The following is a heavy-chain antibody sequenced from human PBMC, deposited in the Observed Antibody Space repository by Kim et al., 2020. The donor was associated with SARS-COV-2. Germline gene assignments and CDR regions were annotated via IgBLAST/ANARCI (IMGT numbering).Heavy chain of an antibody. Sequence: SETLSLTCAVSGDSIGSNHWWSWVRQPPGKGLEWIGEIFHTGNTNYNPSLNSRVTISVDKSRNQVSLKLTSVTAADTAVYYCAKDASSPTGGGWFDPWGQGALVTVSS. CDR1: GDSIGSNHW. V-gene: IGHV4-4*02. CDR3: AKDASSPTGGGWFDP. D-gene: IGHD7-27*01. J-gene: IGHJ5*02. CDR2: IFHTGNT.